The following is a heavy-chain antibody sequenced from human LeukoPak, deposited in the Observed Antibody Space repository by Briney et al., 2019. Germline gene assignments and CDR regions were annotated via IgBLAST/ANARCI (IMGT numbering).Heavy chain of an antibody. CDR2: IKQDGSEK. CDR3: ARVALSGYDSHFDY. V-gene: IGHV3-7*01. CDR1: GFTFRSYW. Sequence: GGSLRLSCAASGFTFRSYWMSWVRQAPGKGLEWVANIKQDGSEKYYVDSVKGRFTISRDNAKNSLYLQMNSLRAEDTAVYYCARVALSGYDSHFDYWGQGILVTVSS. J-gene: IGHJ4*02. D-gene: IGHD5-12*01.